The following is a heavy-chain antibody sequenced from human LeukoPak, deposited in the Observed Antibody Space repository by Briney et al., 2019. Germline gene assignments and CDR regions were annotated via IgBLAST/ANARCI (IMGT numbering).Heavy chain of an antibody. D-gene: IGHD3-10*02. CDR1: GYSISSGYY. CDR2: IYHSGST. V-gene: IGHV4-38-2*02. Sequence: SETLSLTCTVSGYSISSGYYWGWIRQPPGKGLEWIGSIYHSGSTNYNPSLKSRVTISVNTSKNQFSLKLSSVTAADTAVYYCARSKYGGPDYWGQGTLVTVSS. CDR3: ARSKYGGPDY. J-gene: IGHJ4*02.